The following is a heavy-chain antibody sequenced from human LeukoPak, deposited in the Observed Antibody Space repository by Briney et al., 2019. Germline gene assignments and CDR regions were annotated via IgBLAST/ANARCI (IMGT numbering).Heavy chain of an antibody. CDR3: AITPKVVTPSS. V-gene: IGHV3-7*01. CDR2: IKQDGSEK. Sequence: GGSLRLSCAASGFTFSSYWMNWVRQAPGKGLEWVANIKQDGSEKYYVDSVKGRFTISRDNAKSSLYLQVNSLRAEDTAVYYCAITPKVVTPSSWGQGTLVTVSS. D-gene: IGHD4-23*01. J-gene: IGHJ4*02. CDR1: GFTFSSYW.